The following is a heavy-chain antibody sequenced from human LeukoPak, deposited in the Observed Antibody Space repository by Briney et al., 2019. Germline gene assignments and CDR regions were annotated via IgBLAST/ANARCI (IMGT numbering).Heavy chain of an antibody. D-gene: IGHD1-26*01. CDR2: IYPGDSDT. CDR1: GYSFSSNW. Sequence: GESLKISCKGSGYSFSSNWIGWVRQMPGKGLEWMGMIYPGDSDTRYSPSFQGQVTISADKSISTAYLQWSSLKASDTAMYYCAIRYSGSYNDYWGQGTLVTVSS. V-gene: IGHV5-51*01. J-gene: IGHJ4*02. CDR3: AIRYSGSYNDY.